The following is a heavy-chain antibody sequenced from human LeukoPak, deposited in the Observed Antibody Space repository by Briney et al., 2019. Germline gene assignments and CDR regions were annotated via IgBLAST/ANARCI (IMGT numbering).Heavy chain of an antibody. CDR2: IYYSGST. V-gene: IGHV4-39*07. J-gene: IGHJ4*02. D-gene: IGHD3-22*01. CDR1: GFTFSSYG. CDR3: VRDRYYYDSSGYRLLDY. Sequence: GSLRLSCAASGFTFSSYGMHWVRQPPGKGLEWIGNIYYSGSTYYNPSLKSRVTISVDTSKNQFSLKLSSVTAADTAVYYCVRDRYYYDSSGYRLLDYWGQGTLVTVSS.